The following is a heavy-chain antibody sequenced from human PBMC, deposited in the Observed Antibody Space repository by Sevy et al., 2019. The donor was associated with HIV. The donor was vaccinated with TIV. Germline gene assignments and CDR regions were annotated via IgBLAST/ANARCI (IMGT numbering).Heavy chain of an antibody. J-gene: IGHJ3*02. V-gene: IGHV4-34*01. D-gene: IGHD3-22*01. CDR3: GGGAPLTMIDI. CDR2: INHSGST. CDR1: GGSFSGYY. Sequence: SETLSLTCAVYGGSFSGYYWSWIRQPPGKGLEWIGEINHSGSTNYNPSLKSRVTISVDTSKNQFSLKLSSVTAADTAVYYGGGGAPLTMIDIWGQGTMVTVSS.